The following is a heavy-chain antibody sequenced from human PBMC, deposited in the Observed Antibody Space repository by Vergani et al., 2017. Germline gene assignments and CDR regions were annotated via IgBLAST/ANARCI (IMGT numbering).Heavy chain of an antibody. CDR3: ARVCGQVGAPSCXMDV. J-gene: IGHJ6*03. CDR1: GYTFTSYY. V-gene: IGHV1-2*04. Sequence: QVQLLQSGAEVKKPGASLKVSCKASGYTFTSYYMHGVRQPPGQGLEWMVSINPNSGGTTYAQKFQGWVTMTRETSISTAYMELSRLRSDDTAVYYCARVCGQVGAPSCXMDVWGKGTTVTVSS. D-gene: IGHD1-26*01. CDR2: INPNSGGT.